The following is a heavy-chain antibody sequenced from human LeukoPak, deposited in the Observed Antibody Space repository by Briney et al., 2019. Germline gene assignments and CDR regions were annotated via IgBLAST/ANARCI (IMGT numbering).Heavy chain of an antibody. CDR1: GFTVSSNY. J-gene: IGHJ3*02. CDR3: ARDEVGYCSSTSCSKGAFDI. V-gene: IGHV3-53*01. D-gene: IGHD2-2*03. Sequence: GGSLRLSCAASGFTVSSNYMSLVRQAPGKGLEWVSVIYSGGSTYYADSVKGRFTISRDNSKNTLYLQMNSLRAEDTAVYYCARDEVGYCSSTSCSKGAFDIWGQGTMVAVSS. CDR2: IYSGGST.